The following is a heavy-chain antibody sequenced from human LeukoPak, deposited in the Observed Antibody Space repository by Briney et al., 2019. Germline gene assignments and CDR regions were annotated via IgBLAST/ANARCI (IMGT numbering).Heavy chain of an antibody. Sequence: GGSLRLSCAASGFTVSNNYMSWVRQAPGKGLEWVSVIYSGGSTYYADSVKGRFTISRDNSKNTLYLQMNSLRAEDTAVYYCARAGPRRNYYDSSNYGMDVWGQGTTVTVSS. CDR3: ARAGPRRNYYDSSNYGMDV. J-gene: IGHJ6*02. CDR1: GFTVSNNY. V-gene: IGHV3-66*01. D-gene: IGHD3-22*01. CDR2: IYSGGST.